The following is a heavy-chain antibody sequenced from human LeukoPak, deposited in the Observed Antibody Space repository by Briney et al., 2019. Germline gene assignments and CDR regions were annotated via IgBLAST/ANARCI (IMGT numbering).Heavy chain of an antibody. D-gene: IGHD4-11*01. CDR1: GFTFSDYG. J-gene: IGHJ6*03. CDR2: ISDGGSNT. V-gene: IGHV3-30*01. CDR3: AREVNYYYYMDV. Sequence: GGSLRLSCSASGFTFSDYGLHWVRQAPGKGLAWVAIISDGGSNTYYGDSVKGRFTVPRDNSKNTLYLQMTSLRVGDTAVYYCAREVNYYYYMDVWGKGTTVTVS.